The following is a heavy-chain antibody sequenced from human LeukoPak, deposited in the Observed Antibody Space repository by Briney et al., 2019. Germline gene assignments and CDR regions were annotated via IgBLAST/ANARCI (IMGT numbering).Heavy chain of an antibody. J-gene: IGHJ4*02. CDR1: GGTFISYA. Sequence: SVKVSCKASGGTFISYAVSWVRQAPGQGLEWMGGIIPIFGTANYAQKFQGRVTITADESTSTAYMELSSLRSEDTAVYYCARDSRYCSSTSCPRVFDYWGQGTLVTVSS. CDR3: ARDSRYCSSTSCPRVFDY. CDR2: IIPIFGTA. D-gene: IGHD2-2*01. V-gene: IGHV1-69*13.